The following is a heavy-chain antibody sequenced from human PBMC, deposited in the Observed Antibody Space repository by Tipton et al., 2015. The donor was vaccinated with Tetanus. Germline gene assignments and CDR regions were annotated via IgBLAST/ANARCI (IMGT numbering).Heavy chain of an antibody. Sequence: LRLSCTVSGGSVRSGDYQWNWIRQPTGKGLEWLANISYSGSNNSNYALKSRITISRDTSKNQISLKLTSVTAADTSLYYCARANYNFPKEGAFDSWGQATLVIVSS. CDR1: GGSVRSGDYQ. CDR2: ISYSGSN. V-gene: IGHV4-61*08. CDR3: ARANYNFPKEGAFDS. J-gene: IGHJ4*02. D-gene: IGHD3-3*01.